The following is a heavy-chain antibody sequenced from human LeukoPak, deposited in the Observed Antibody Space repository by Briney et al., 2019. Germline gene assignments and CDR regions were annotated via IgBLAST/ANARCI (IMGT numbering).Heavy chain of an antibody. Sequence: ASVKVSCKASGGTFSSYAISWVRQAPGQGLEWMGGIIPIFGTANYAQKFQGRVTITADESTSTAYMELSSLRSGDTAVYYCARVGPSGYYYGMDVWGQGTTVTVSS. CDR3: ARVGPSGYYYGMDV. J-gene: IGHJ6*02. V-gene: IGHV1-69*13. CDR1: GGTFSSYA. CDR2: IIPIFGTA.